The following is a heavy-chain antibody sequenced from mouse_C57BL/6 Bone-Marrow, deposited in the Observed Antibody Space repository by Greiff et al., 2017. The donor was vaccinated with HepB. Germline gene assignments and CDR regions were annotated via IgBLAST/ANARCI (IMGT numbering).Heavy chain of an antibody. Sequence: EVNLVESGGDLVKPGGSLKLSCAASGFTFSSYGMSWVRQTPDKRLEWVATISSGGSYTYYPDSVKGRFTISRDNAKNTLYLQMSSLKSEDAAMYYCARQPYGNWFAYWGQGTLVTVSA. D-gene: IGHD2-1*01. J-gene: IGHJ3*01. CDR3: ARQPYGNWFAY. CDR1: GFTFSSYG. V-gene: IGHV5-6*01. CDR2: ISSGGSYT.